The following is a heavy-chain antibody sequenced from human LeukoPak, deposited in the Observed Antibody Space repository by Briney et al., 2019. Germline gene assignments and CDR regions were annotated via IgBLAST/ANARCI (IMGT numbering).Heavy chain of an antibody. Sequence: GGSLRLSCAASGFTFRGYAMHWVRQAPGKGLEWVSYISSDGTNQHYADSVKGRFTISRDNSQNTLFLQMNSLRVEDMGVYYCARDKSSYSSSWHRFFDYWGQGTLVTVSA. J-gene: IGHJ4*02. V-gene: IGHV3-30*04. CDR2: ISSDGTNQ. CDR1: GFTFRGYA. CDR3: ARDKSSYSSSWHRFFDY. D-gene: IGHD6-13*01.